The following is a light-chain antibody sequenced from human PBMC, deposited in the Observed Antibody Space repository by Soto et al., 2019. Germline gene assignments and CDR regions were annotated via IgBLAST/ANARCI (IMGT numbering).Light chain of an antibody. J-gene: IGLJ1*01. Sequence: SYELTQPPSVSVAPGQTARITCGGNNIGGKSVHWYQQKPGQAPVLVVYDDSDRPSGIPDRFSGSNSGDTATLTIRRVEAGDEADYYCHVWDSSSDHYVVGTGTKVTVL. CDR3: HVWDSSSDHYV. CDR1: NIGGKS. V-gene: IGLV3-21*02. CDR2: DDS.